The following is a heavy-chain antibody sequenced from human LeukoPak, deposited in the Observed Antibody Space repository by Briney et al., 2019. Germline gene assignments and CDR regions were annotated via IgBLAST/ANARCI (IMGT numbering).Heavy chain of an antibody. CDR2: WISISS. Sequence: WISISSCYPSSLNLRFTISRENAKKSLYLKLNSLRGEDTASYYCARDRASGWYRGDYDYWGQGTLVTVSS. J-gene: IGHJ4*02. CDR3: ARDRASGWYRGDYDY. D-gene: IGHD6-19*01. V-gene: IGHV3-20*03.